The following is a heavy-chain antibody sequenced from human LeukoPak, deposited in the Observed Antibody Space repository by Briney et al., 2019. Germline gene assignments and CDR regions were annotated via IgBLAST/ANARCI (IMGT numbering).Heavy chain of an antibody. CDR2: ISGSGSST. D-gene: IGHD5-24*01. V-gene: IGHV3-23*01. Sequence: GSLRLSCAASGFTFSSFAMNWVRQAPGKGLEWVSAISGSGSSTYYADSVKGRFTISRDNSKNMLYLQMSSLRAEDTAVFYCAKYRGDGYNYNIFDYWGQGTLVTVSS. J-gene: IGHJ4*02. CDR1: GFTFSSFA. CDR3: AKYRGDGYNYNIFDY.